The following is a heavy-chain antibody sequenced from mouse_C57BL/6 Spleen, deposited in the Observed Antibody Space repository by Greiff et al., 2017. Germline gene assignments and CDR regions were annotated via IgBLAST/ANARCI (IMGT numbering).Heavy chain of an antibody. Sequence: DVKLVESEGGLVQPGSSMKLSCTASGFTFSDYYMAWVRQVPEKGLEWVANINYDGSSTYYLDSLKSRFIISREDAKNILYLQMSSLKSEDTATYYCARAGRYPHYFDYWGQGTTLTVSS. J-gene: IGHJ2*01. CDR2: INYDGSST. V-gene: IGHV5-16*01. CDR1: GFTFSDYY. CDR3: ARAGRYPHYFDY. D-gene: IGHD2-12*01.